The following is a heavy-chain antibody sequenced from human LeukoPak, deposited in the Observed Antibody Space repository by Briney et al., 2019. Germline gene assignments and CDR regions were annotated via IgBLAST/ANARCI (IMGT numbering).Heavy chain of an antibody. J-gene: IGHJ4*02. CDR1: GGSISSGGYY. Sequence: PSETLSLTCTVSGGSISSGGYYWSWIRQPPGKGLEWIEYIYHSGSTYYNPSLKSRVTISVDRSKNQFSLKLSSVTAADTAVYYCARGIHYYDSSGYFWGQGTLVTVSS. CDR3: ARGIHYYDSSGYF. CDR2: IYHSGST. V-gene: IGHV4-30-2*01. D-gene: IGHD3-22*01.